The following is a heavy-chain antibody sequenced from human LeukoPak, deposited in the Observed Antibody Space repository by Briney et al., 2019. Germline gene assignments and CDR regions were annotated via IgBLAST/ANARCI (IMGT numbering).Heavy chain of an antibody. V-gene: IGHV1-46*01. CDR2: INPSGGST. J-gene: IGHJ6*02. CDR3: ARDRTTMVRGVITYYGMDV. D-gene: IGHD3-10*01. Sequence: ASVKVSCKASGYTFTSYYMHWVRQAPGQGLEWMGIINPSGGSTSYAQKFQGRVAMTRDTSTSTVYMELSSLRSEDTAVYYCARDRTTMVRGVITYYGMDVWGQGTTVTVSS. CDR1: GYTFTSYY.